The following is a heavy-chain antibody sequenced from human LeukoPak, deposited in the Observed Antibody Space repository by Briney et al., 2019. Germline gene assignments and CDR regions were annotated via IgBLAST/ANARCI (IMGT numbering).Heavy chain of an antibody. V-gene: IGHV3-7*01. J-gene: IGHJ4*02. D-gene: IGHD6-19*01. CDR1: GFTFSSYW. CDR2: IKQDGNEK. Sequence: GGSLRLSCAASGFTFSSYWMSWVRQAPGKGLEWVANIKQDGNEKYYVDSVKGRFTISRDNAKTSLYLQMNSLRAEDTAAYYCARGPSQWLADYWGQGTLVTVSS. CDR3: ARGPSQWLADY.